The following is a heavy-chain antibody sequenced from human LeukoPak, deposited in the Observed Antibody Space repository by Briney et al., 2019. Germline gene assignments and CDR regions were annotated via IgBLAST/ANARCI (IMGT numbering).Heavy chain of an antibody. CDR3: ARDAPYGSGSYWSYYYMDV. V-gene: IGHV1-18*01. D-gene: IGHD3-10*01. CDR2: ISAYNGNT. Sequence: ASVKVSCKASGYTFTSYGISWVRQAPGQGLEWMGWISAYNGNTNYAQKLQGRVTMTTDTSTSTAYMELRSLRSDDTAVYYCARDAPYGSGSYWSYYYMDVWGKGTTVTISS. J-gene: IGHJ6*03. CDR1: GYTFTSYG.